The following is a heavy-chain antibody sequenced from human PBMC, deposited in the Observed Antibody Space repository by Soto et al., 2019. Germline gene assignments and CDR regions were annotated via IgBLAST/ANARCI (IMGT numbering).Heavy chain of an antibody. V-gene: IGHV1-18*04. CDR2: ISGYNGNT. D-gene: IGHD6-13*01. Sequence: QVQLVQSGPEVRKPGASVKVSCKASGYIFRRYGISWVRQAPGQGLEWMAWISGYNGNTKFGERVQGRVNLTTDTSTRTAYMELRSLRSDDTAVYYCAREAAAERNYYGLDVWGQGTTVIVSS. CDR1: GYIFRRYG. CDR3: AREAAAERNYYGLDV. J-gene: IGHJ6*02.